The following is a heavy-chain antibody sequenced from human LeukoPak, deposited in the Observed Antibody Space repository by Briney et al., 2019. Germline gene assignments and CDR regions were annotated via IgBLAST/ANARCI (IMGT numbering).Heavy chain of an antibody. D-gene: IGHD2-15*01. V-gene: IGHV1-69*13. J-gene: IGHJ1*01. CDR1: GGTFSSYA. CDR3: ASRACSGGSCYSTYFQH. Sequence: ASVKVSCKASGGTFSSYAISWVRQAPGQGLEWMGGIIPIFGTANYAQKFQGRVTITADESTSTAYMELSSLRSEDTAVYYCASRACSGGSCYSTYFQHWGQGTLVTVSS. CDR2: IIPIFGTA.